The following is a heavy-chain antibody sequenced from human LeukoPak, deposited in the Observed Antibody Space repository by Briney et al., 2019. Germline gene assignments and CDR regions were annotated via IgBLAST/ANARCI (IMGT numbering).Heavy chain of an antibody. CDR3: ARAKNPENDYGDYGFDY. V-gene: IGHV4-34*09. CDR1: GGSFSGYY. J-gene: IGHJ4*02. D-gene: IGHD4-17*01. Sequence: SETLSLTCAVYGGSFSGYYWSRIRQPPGKGLEWMGEINHSGSTYYNPSLKSRVNISVDTSKNQFSLKLTSMTAADTAVYYCARAKNPENDYGDYGFDYWGQGTLVTVSS. CDR2: INHSGST.